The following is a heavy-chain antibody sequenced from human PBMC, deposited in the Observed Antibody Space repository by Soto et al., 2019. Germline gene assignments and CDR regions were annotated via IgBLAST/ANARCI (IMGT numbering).Heavy chain of an antibody. CDR1: GYGFTTYG. CDR2: ISSPNGNT. J-gene: IGHJ4*02. V-gene: IGHV1-18*01. CDR3: ARGRYGDY. Sequence: QVHLVKSGAEVKKPGASVKVSCKGSGYGFTTYGITWVRQAPGHGLEWMAWISSPNGNTNDAQKLQGRVTVTRDTSTSTAYMELRSLRSDDTAVYYCARGRYGDYWGQGALVTVSS. D-gene: IGHD1-1*01.